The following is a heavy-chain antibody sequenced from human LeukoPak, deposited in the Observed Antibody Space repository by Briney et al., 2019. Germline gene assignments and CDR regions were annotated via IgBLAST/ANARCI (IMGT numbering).Heavy chain of an antibody. CDR1: GGSISSYY. J-gene: IGHJ3*02. CDR2: IYDSGST. CDR3: ARVAFYGAIPDDI. D-gene: IGHD2-21*01. V-gene: IGHV4-59*12. Sequence: SETLSLTCTVSGGSISSYYYSWIRQPPGKGLEWIGYIYDSGSTNYNPSLRGRVTISVDTSKNQFSLKLSSVTAADTAVYYCARVAFYGAIPDDIWGQGTMATVSS.